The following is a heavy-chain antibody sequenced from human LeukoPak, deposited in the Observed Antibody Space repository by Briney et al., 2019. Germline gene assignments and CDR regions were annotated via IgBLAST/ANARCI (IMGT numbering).Heavy chain of an antibody. J-gene: IGHJ5*02. Sequence: SETLSLTCTVSGGSISSSSYYWGWIGQPPGKGLEWIGSIYYSGSTYYNPSLKSRVTISVDTSKNQFSLKLSSVTAADTAVYYCARESKTGTYAGWFDPWGQGTLVTVSS. CDR1: GGSISSSSYY. CDR3: ARESKTGTYAGWFDP. V-gene: IGHV4-39*07. CDR2: IYYSGST. D-gene: IGHD1-7*01.